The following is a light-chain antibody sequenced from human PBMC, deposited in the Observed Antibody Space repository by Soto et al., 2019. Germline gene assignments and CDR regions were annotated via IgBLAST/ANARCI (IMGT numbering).Light chain of an antibody. CDR1: STDVGGNDY. Sequence: QSALTQPASVSGSPGQSITISCTGTSTDVGGNDYVSWYQQHTGKAPKVIIYDVTHRPSGVSNRFSGSKSGNTASLTISGLQAEDEADYYCFSPTDGNKGGFGGGNKVNVL. V-gene: IGLV2-14*03. CDR2: DVT. CDR3: FSPTDGNKGG. J-gene: IGLJ2*01.